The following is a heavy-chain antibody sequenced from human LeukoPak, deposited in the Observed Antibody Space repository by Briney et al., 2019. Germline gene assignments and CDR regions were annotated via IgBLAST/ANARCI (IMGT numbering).Heavy chain of an antibody. D-gene: IGHD3-3*01. J-gene: IGHJ4*02. Sequence: PSETLSLTCTVSGGSISSSSYYWGWIRQPPGKGLEWIGSIYYSGSTYYKPSLKSRVTISVDTSKNQFSLKLSSVTAADTAVYYCARTLRFLEWFFDYWGQGTLVTVSS. CDR2: IYYSGST. V-gene: IGHV4-39*07. CDR1: GGSISSSSYY. CDR3: ARTLRFLEWFFDY.